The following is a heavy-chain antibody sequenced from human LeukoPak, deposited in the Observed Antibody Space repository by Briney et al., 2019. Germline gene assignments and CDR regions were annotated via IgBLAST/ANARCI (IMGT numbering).Heavy chain of an antibody. D-gene: IGHD2-2*01. CDR1: GFTFSSYS. J-gene: IGHJ6*03. V-gene: IGHV3-21*01. CDR2: ISSSSSYI. Sequence: PGGSLRLSCAASGFTFSSYSMNWVRQAPGKGLEWVSSISSSSSYIYYADSVKGRFTISRDNAKNSLYLQMNSLRAEDTAVYYCARTCHQLLFRRPYYYYYYMDVWGKGTTVTVSS. CDR3: ARTCHQLLFRRPYYYYYYMDV.